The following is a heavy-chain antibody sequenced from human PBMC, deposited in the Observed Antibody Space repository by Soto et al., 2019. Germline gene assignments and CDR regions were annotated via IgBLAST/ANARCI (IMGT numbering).Heavy chain of an antibody. D-gene: IGHD3-10*01. Sequence: EVQLVESGGGLVQPGGSLRLSCAASGFTFSTYWMHWVRQAPGKGLVWVSRIIGDGSTTNYADSVKGRFTISRDNAKNMLYLQVSGLRAEATADYYCARGGLRSYWFDPWGQGNLVAVSS. CDR1: GFTFSTYW. V-gene: IGHV3-74*01. CDR2: IIGDGSTT. CDR3: ARGGLRSYWFDP. J-gene: IGHJ5*02.